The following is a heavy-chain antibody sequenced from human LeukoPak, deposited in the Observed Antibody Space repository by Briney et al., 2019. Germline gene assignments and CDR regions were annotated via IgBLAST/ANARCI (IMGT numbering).Heavy chain of an antibody. Sequence: GGSLRLSCAASGFTFSSYAMSWVRQAPGKGLEWVSAISSSGGSTYYADSVKGRFTISRDNSKNTLYQQMNSLRAEDTAVYYCAKDRAVVTLVKFDYWGQGTLVTVSS. J-gene: IGHJ4*02. CDR1: GFTFSSYA. CDR3: AKDRAVVTLVKFDY. V-gene: IGHV3-23*01. CDR2: ISSSGGST. D-gene: IGHD4-23*01.